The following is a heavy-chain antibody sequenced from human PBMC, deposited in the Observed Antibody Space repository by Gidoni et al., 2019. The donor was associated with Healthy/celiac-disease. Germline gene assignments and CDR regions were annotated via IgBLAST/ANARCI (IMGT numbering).Heavy chain of an antibody. V-gene: IGHV1-18*01. CDR3: ARLKGHIAVAYTFDY. J-gene: IGHJ4*02. D-gene: IGHD6-19*01. Sequence: QVQLVQSGAEVKQPGASVKVSCKASGYTFTSYGISWVRQPPRQGLEWMGWISAYNGNTNYAQKLQGRVTMTTDTSTSTAYMELRSLRSDDTAVYYCARLKGHIAVAYTFDYWGQGTLVTVSS. CDR1: GYTFTSYG. CDR2: ISAYNGNT.